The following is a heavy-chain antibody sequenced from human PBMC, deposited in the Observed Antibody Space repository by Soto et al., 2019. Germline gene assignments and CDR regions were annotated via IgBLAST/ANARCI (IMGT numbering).Heavy chain of an antibody. CDR2: IYYSGST. Sequence: QVQLQESGPRLVKPSQTLSLTCTVSGGSISSGGYYWSWFRQHPGKGLEWIVYIYYSGSTYYNPSLKSRVTISVDPSKNQFSLKLSSVTAADTALYYCARGPGTMTKIDHWGQGALVTVSS. CDR3: ARGPGTMTKIDH. J-gene: IGHJ4*02. V-gene: IGHV4-31*03. D-gene: IGHD3-22*01. CDR1: GGSISSGGYY.